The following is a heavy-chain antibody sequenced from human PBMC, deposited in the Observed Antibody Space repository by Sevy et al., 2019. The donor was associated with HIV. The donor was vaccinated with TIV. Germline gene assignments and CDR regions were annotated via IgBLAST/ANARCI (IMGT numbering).Heavy chain of an antibody. D-gene: IGHD6-6*01. CDR1: GGSISRYY. J-gene: IGHJ4*02. CDR2: ILYSGST. CDR3: ARVWGSSSSFYIDS. Sequence: SETLSLTCSVSGGSISRYYWNWIRQTPGKRLEWIGYILYSGSTTYNPSVKSRVTISVDTSKNEFSLKLKSVTAADTALYYCARVWGSSSSFYIDSWGQGRLVTVSS. V-gene: IGHV4-59*01.